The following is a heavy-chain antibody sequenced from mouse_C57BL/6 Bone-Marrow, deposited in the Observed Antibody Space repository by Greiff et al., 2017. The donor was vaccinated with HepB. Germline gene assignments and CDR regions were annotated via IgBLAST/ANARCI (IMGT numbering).Heavy chain of an antibody. J-gene: IGHJ2*01. CDR2: IDPSDSYT. CDR3: ARRLLRKGFDY. V-gene: IGHV1-69*01. D-gene: IGHD2-3*01. Sequence: VQLQQPGAELVMPGASVKLSCKASGYTFTSYWMHWVKQRPGQGLEWIGEIDPSDSYTNYNQKFKGKSTLTVDKSSSTAYMQLSSLTSEDSAVYYCARRLLRKGFDYWGQGTTLTVSS. CDR1: GYTFTSYW.